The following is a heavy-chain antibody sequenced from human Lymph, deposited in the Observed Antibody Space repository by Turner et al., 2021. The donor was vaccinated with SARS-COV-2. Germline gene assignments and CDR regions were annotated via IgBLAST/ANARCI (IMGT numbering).Heavy chain of an antibody. CDR2: IVWDDDK. CDR1: VFSLSPSGMF. J-gene: IGHJ6*02. V-gene: IGHV2-70*01. CDR3: ARRAIHTGRYLGEADYYGMDV. Sequence: QVTLREFGPAPVIHTQTLTLTFTFSVFSLSPSGMFMTLIRQPLCKVLEWLALIVWDDDKYCSTSLKTRLSIYKDTSKNQVVLTMTNMDPVDTATYYCARRAIHTGRYLGEADYYGMDVWGQGTTVTVSS. D-gene: IGHD1-26*01.